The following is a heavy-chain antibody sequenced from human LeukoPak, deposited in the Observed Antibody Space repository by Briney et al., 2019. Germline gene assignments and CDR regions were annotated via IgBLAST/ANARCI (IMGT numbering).Heavy chain of an antibody. D-gene: IGHD3-10*01. J-gene: IGHJ4*02. Sequence: HSQTLSLTCAISGDSVYSNSAAWNWIRQSPSRGLEWLGRTYYKSKWFNDYAISVRSRITINPDTSKNQFSLQLNSVTPEDTAVYYCARGADGYNNYYFDYWGQGTLVTVSS. CDR1: GDSVYSNSAA. V-gene: IGHV6-1*01. CDR3: ARGADGYNNYYFDY. CDR2: TYYKSKWFN.